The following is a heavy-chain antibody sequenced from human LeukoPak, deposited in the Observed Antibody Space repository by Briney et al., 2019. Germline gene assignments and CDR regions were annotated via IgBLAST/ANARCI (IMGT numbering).Heavy chain of an antibody. CDR1: GYSISSGYY. Sequence: PSETLSLTCAVSGYSISSGYYWGWIRPPPGKGLEWIGNIYHSGSTYYNPSLKSRVTISVDTSKNQFSLKLSSVTAADTAVYYCARAHIVVVVAATLCFDYWGQGTLVTVSS. CDR2: IYHSGST. CDR3: ARAHIVVVVAATLCFDY. J-gene: IGHJ4*02. D-gene: IGHD2-15*01. V-gene: IGHV4-38-2*01.